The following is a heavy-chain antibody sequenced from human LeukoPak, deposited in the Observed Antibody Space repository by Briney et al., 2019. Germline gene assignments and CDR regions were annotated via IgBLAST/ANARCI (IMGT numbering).Heavy chain of an antibody. D-gene: IGHD1-1*01. Sequence: GESLKISCKGSGYRFTSYWIGWVRQMPGKGLEWMGIIYPGDSETRYSPSFQGQVTISADKSISTAYLQWNSLKASDTAMYYCVTHRTAWYYIDYWDQGSLVTVSS. J-gene: IGHJ4*02. CDR1: GYRFTSYW. CDR3: VTHRTAWYYIDY. V-gene: IGHV5-51*01. CDR2: IYPGDSET.